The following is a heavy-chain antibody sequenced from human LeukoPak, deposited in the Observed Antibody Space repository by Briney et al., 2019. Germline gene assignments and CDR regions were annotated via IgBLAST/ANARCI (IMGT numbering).Heavy chain of an antibody. J-gene: IGHJ3*02. CDR1: GYNFPSHF. V-gene: IGHV1-46*01. CDR3: ARVKSYYYDTSDKDAFDI. Sequence: ASVQVSCNASGYNFPSHFMHWVRPAPGQGREWMGIIKPRGGSTRYTQKIQGRGDMTKDTTTSTVYMELSSLRSEDTAEYYCARVKSYYYDTSDKDAFDIWGQGTMVTVSS. CDR2: IKPRGGST. D-gene: IGHD3-22*01.